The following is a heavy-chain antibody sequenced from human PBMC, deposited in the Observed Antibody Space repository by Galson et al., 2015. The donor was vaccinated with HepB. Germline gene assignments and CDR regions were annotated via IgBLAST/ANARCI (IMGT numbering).Heavy chain of an antibody. Sequence: SLRLSCAASGFTFSSYWMTWVRQAPGKGLEWVANIKQDGSEKYYVDSVKGRFAISRDNAKNSLYLQMNSLRAEDTAVYYCATEAIVEVPRVSTTVDIWGQGTMVTVSS. V-gene: IGHV3-7*03. J-gene: IGHJ3*02. CDR1: GFTFSSYW. CDR2: IKQDGSEK. CDR3: ATEAIVEVPRVSTTVDI. D-gene: IGHD2-2*01.